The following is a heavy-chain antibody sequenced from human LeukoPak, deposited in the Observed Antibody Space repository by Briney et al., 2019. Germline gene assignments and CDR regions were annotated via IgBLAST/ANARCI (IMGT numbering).Heavy chain of an antibody. V-gene: IGHV5-51*01. Sequence: GESLKISCKGSGYSFTSYWIGWVRQMPGKGLEWMGIIYPGDSDTRYSPSFQGQVTISADKSIGTAYLQWSRLKASDTAMYYCARHLPPLVPYDAFDIRGQGTMVTVSS. D-gene: IGHD2-2*01. CDR2: IYPGDSDT. CDR3: ARHLPPLVPYDAFDI. J-gene: IGHJ3*02. CDR1: GYSFTSYW.